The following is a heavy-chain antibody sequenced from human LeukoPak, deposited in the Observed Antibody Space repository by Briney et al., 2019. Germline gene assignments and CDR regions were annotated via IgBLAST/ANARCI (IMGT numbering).Heavy chain of an antibody. CDR3: ATVGTYYYDSSGLDY. Sequence: ASVKVSCKVSGYTLTELSMHWVRQAPGKGLEWMGGFDPEDGETIYAQKFQGRVTMTEDTSTGTAYMELSSLRSEDTAVYYCATVGTYYYDSSGLDYWGQGTLVTVSS. J-gene: IGHJ4*02. CDR1: GYTLTELS. D-gene: IGHD3-22*01. CDR2: FDPEDGET. V-gene: IGHV1-24*01.